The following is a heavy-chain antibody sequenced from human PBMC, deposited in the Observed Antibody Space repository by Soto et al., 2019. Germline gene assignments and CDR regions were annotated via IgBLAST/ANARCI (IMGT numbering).Heavy chain of an antibody. V-gene: IGHV4-30-4*02. CDR1: GASVTSDDYY. J-gene: IGHJ4*02. CDR2: IYHSGST. CDR3: ARDSIFYYASSGYGGSYFDY. Sequence: PSDTLSLTCAVSGASVTSDDYYWSWIRQPPGKGLEWIGYIYHSGSTYYNPSLKSRVSISIDTSQNQFSLKLTSLTAADTAVYYCARDSIFYYASSGYGGSYFDYWGQGSQVTVSS. D-gene: IGHD3-22*01.